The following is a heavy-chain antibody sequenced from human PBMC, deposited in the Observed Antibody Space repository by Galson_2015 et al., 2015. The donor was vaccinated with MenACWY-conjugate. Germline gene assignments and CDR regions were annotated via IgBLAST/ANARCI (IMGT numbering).Heavy chain of an antibody. CDR1: GFTFSTYW. CDR3: ARSGVGYGERWLDP. J-gene: IGHJ5*02. D-gene: IGHD3-3*01. V-gene: IGHV3-74*01. CDR2: INNDGSST. Sequence: SLRLSCAASGFTFSTYWMYWVRQAPGKGLVWVSRINNDGSSTKYADSVKGRFTISGDNSKSTVYLQMNSLRVEDTAMYYCARSGVGYGERWLDPWGQGTLVTVSS.